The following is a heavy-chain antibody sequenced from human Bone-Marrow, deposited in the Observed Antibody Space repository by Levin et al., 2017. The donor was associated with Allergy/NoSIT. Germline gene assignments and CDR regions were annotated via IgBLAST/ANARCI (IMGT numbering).Heavy chain of an antibody. V-gene: IGHV1-69*01. Sequence: RGESLKISCKDSGGTLSSYAINWVRQAPGQGLEWMGGIIPLFGTTNYAQKLQGRVSITVDESASTAYLELNRLTSEDTATFYCVRQSVIGDYTVTWGQGTLVTVSS. CDR1: GGTLSSYA. CDR2: IIPLFGTT. J-gene: IGHJ5*02. CDR3: VRQSVIGDYTVT. D-gene: IGHD4-17*01.